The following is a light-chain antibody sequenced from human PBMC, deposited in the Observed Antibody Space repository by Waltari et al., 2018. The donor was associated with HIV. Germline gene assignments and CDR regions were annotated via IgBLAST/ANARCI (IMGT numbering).Light chain of an antibody. CDR1: SSDAGV. Sequence: QSALTQPASVSGSPGQSITISCTGISSDAGVSWYQQLPGKAPKLMLYDVIKRAPGFPYRFSGSKSGNTASLTISGLQAEDEGDYYCTSPWVFGGGTKVTVL. CDR3: TSPWV. J-gene: IGLJ3*02. V-gene: IGLV2-14*03. CDR2: DVI.